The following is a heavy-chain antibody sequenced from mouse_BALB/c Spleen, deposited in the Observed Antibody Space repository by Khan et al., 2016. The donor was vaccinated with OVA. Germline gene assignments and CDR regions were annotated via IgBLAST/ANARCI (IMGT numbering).Heavy chain of an antibody. Sequence: QLEESGPGLVKPSQSLSLTCTVTGYSITSDYAWNWIRQFPGNKLGWMGYINYSGATSYLPSLKSRISITRDTSNNQFFLQLNSVTTEDSATYYCARWFTYWGQGTLVTVS. CDR1: GYSITSDYA. CDR2: INYSGAT. V-gene: IGHV3-2*02. J-gene: IGHJ3*01. CDR3: ARWFTY.